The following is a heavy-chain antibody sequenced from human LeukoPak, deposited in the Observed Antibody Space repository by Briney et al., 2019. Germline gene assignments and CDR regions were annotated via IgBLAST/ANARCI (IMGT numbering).Heavy chain of an antibody. CDR1: GYTFTSYG. D-gene: IGHD2-2*01. V-gene: IGHV1-18*01. CDR2: INANNGNT. Sequence: ASVKVSCKASGYTFTSYGISWVRQAPGQGLEWMGWINANNGNTNHAQKLQDRVTMTTDTSTSTAYMELRSLRSDVTAVYFCARESCSSTSCAYYYYGMDVWGQGTTVTVSS. CDR3: ARESCSSTSCAYYYYGMDV. J-gene: IGHJ6*02.